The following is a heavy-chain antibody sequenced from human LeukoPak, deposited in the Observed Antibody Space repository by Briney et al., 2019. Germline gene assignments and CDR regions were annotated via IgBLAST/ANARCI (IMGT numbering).Heavy chain of an antibody. V-gene: IGHV4-39*07. Sequence: PSETLSLTCSISGGSIRSTTYYWGWIRQPPGKGLEWIGSIYYSGNTYYSPSLMSRVTISVDTSKNQFSLNLSSVTAADTAVYYCARAPHFFDTSGSRYYFDYWGQGALVTVSS. CDR2: IYYSGNT. CDR1: GGSIRSTTYY. J-gene: IGHJ4*02. CDR3: ARAPHFFDTSGSRYYFDY. D-gene: IGHD3-22*01.